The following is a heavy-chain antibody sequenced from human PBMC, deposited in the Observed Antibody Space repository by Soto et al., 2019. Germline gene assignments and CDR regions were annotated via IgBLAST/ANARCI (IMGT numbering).Heavy chain of an antibody. CDR3: ARGRCGDY. CDR2: ISAHNGNT. CDR1: GYTLTSYG. V-gene: IGHV1-18*01. Sequence: QVHLVQAGAEVKKPGASVKVSCKGSGYTLTSYGITWVRQAPGQGLEWMGWISAHNGNTDYAQKLQGRVTVTRDTSTSTAYMELRSLRSDDTAVYYCARGRCGDYWGQGALVTVSS. J-gene: IGHJ4*02.